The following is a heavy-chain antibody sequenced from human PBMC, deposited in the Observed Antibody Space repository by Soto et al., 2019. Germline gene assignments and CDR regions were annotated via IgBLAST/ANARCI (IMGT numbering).Heavy chain of an antibody. J-gene: IGHJ5*02. CDR2: IYYSGST. CDR3: ARGGPIFTGWCDP. D-gene: IGHD2-21*01. CDR1: GGSISSYY. Sequence: SETLSLTCTVSGGSISSYYWSWIRQPPGKGLEWIGYIYYSGSTNYNPSLKSRVTISVDKSKNQFSLKLSSVTAADTAVYYCARGGPIFTGWCDPWGQGTMVTVS. V-gene: IGHV4-59*01.